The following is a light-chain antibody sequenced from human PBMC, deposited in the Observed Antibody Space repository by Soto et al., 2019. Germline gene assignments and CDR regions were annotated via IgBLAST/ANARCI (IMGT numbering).Light chain of an antibody. CDR3: QSYDSSLGVV. J-gene: IGLJ2*01. Sequence: QSVLTQPPSVSGAPGQRVTISCTVSSSNIGTGYDVHWYQQLPGTAPKLLIYANINRPSGVPDRFSGSKSGTSASLAITGLQAEDEADYYCQSYDSSLGVVFGGGTKLTVL. CDR1: SSNIGTGYD. CDR2: ANI. V-gene: IGLV1-40*01.